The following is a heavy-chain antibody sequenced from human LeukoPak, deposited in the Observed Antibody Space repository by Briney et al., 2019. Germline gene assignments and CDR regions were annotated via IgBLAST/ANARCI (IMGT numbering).Heavy chain of an antibody. CDR3: ARVMTATNYYYYYGMDV. Sequence: SETLSLTCTVSGGSISNYYWSWIRQPPGKGLEWIGYIYYSGSTYYNPSLKSRVTISVDTSKNQFSLKLSSVTAADTAVYYCARVMTATNYYYYYGMDVWGQGTTVTVSS. CDR1: GGSISNYY. CDR2: IYYSGST. J-gene: IGHJ6*02. V-gene: IGHV4-59*08. D-gene: IGHD5-12*01.